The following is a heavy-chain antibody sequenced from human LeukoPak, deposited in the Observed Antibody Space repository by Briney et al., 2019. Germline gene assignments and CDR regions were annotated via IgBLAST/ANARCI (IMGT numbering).Heavy chain of an antibody. J-gene: IGHJ4*02. CDR2: IYGGGNI. Sequence: PGGSLRLSCAASGFTVSSNYMNWVRQAPGKGLEWVSVIYGGGNIYYADSVKGRFTISRDNSKNTLYLQMNSLRAEDTAVYYCAKSWCYDSSGYYPFDYWGQGTLVTVSS. D-gene: IGHD3-22*01. V-gene: IGHV3-53*01. CDR3: AKSWCYDSSGYYPFDY. CDR1: GFTVSSNY.